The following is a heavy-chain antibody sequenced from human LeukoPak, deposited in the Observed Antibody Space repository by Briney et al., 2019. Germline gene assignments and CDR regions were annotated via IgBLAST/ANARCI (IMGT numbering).Heavy chain of an antibody. CDR3: AREDSGSYFDS. Sequence: SETLSLTCTVSGGSISSYYWSWIRQPPGKGLEWIGYISYSGTTNYNPSLKSRVTISINTSKNQFSLQLNSVTAADTAVYFCAREDSGSYFDSWGQGTLVTVSS. CDR1: GGSISSYY. V-gene: IGHV4-59*01. J-gene: IGHJ4*02. D-gene: IGHD1-26*01. CDR2: ISYSGTT.